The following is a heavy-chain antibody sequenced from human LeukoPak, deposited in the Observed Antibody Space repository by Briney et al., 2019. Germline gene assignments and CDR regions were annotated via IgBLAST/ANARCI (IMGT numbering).Heavy chain of an antibody. CDR1: GGSISGGSYY. V-gene: IGHV4-61*02. D-gene: IGHD1-1*01. Sequence: SETLSLTCTVSGGSISGGSYYWSWIRQPAGKGLEWIGRIYTSGSTNYNPSLKSRVTISVDTSKNQFSLKLSSVTAADTAVYYCARDLGIIWFDPWGQGTLVTVSS. CDR3: ARDLGIIWFDP. CDR2: IYTSGST. J-gene: IGHJ5*02.